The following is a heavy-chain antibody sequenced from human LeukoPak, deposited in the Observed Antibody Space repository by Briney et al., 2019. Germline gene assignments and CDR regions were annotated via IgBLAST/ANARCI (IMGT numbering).Heavy chain of an antibody. V-gene: IGHV1-2*02. D-gene: IGHD6-19*01. Sequence: GASVKVACKASGYTFTGYYMHWVRQAPGQGLEWMGWINPNSAGTNYAQKLQGRVTMTTDTSTSTAYMELRSLRSDDTAVYYCARREQWLVGDDYWGQGTLVTVSS. CDR3: ARREQWLVGDDY. CDR1: GYTFTGYY. CDR2: INPNSAGT. J-gene: IGHJ4*02.